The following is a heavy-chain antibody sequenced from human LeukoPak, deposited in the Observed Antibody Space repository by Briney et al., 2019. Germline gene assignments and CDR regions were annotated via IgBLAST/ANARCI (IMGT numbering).Heavy chain of an antibody. Sequence: SGTLSLTCGVSGGSISNTNWWTWVRQPPGKELEWIGEVNLQGSTNYNPSLKSRVAISVDMSKNQFSLKLSSVTAADTAVYYCARSYCSSSCYAVGAFDIWGQGTVVTVSS. CDR2: VNLQGST. D-gene: IGHD2-2*01. J-gene: IGHJ3*02. V-gene: IGHV4-4*02. CDR3: ARSYCSSSCYAVGAFDI. CDR1: GGSISNTNW.